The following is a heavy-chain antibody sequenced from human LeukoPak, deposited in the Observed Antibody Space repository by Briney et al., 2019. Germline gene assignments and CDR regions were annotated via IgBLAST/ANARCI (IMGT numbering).Heavy chain of an antibody. CDR3: ARDQYGDYVFDY. V-gene: IGHV3-21*01. CDR1: GFTFSSYS. Sequence: GGSLRLYCVVSGFTFSSYSMNWVRQAPGKGLEWVSSIRSSSSYIYYADSVKGRFIISRDNAKNSLHLQMNSLRAEDTAVYYCARDQYGDYVFDYWGQGTLVTVSS. D-gene: IGHD4-17*01. J-gene: IGHJ4*02. CDR2: IRSSSSYI.